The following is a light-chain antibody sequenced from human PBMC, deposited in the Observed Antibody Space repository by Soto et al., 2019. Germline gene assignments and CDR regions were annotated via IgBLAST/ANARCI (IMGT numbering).Light chain of an antibody. CDR2: VTS. CDR3: EYYGSSII. CDR1: QSISNDH. V-gene: IGKV3-20*01. Sequence: EIVLTQSPGTLSLSPGERVTLSCKTSQSISNDHLAGYQQKPGQAPRLLIHVTSNRATGIPDRSSGSGSGTDFTLTFSRLEPEDLAVYYCEYYGSSIIFGGGTKVEIK. J-gene: IGKJ4*01.